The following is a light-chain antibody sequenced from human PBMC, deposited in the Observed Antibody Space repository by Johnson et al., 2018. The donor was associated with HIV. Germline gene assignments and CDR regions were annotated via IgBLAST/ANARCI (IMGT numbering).Light chain of an antibody. CDR1: SSNIGNNY. CDR3: GTWDYSLSGYV. V-gene: IGLV1-51*02. CDR2: ENN. Sequence: QSVLTQPPSVSAAPGQKVTISCSGSSSNIGNNYVSWYQQLPGTAPKLLIYENNRRPSGIPDRFSGSKSGTSATLGITGLQTGDEAYYYCGTWDYSLSGYVFGSGTKVTVL. J-gene: IGLJ1*01.